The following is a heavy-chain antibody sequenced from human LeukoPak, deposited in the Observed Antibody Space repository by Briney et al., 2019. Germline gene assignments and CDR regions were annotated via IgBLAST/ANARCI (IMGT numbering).Heavy chain of an antibody. V-gene: IGHV3-7*01. Sequence: GGSLRLSCAASGFTFSSYAMSWVRQAPGEGLEWVANIKQDGSEKYYVDSVKGRFTISRDNAKNSLYLQMNSLRPEDTAVYYCADPGAGYWGQGTLVTVSS. CDR1: GFTFSSYA. CDR3: ADPGAGY. J-gene: IGHJ4*02. CDR2: IKQDGSEK. D-gene: IGHD4-17*01.